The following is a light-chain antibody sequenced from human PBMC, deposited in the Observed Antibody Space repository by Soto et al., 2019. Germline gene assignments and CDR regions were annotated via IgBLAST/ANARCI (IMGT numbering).Light chain of an antibody. CDR2: ANN. CDR3: AAWDDSLNGYV. J-gene: IGLJ1*01. V-gene: IGLV1-44*01. Sequence: QSVLTQPPSASGTPGQRVTISCSGSSSNIGSNTVNWYQQLPGTAPKLLIHANNQRPSGVPDRFSGPKSGTSASLAISWLQSEEADYYCAAWDDSLNGYVFGTGTQLTVL. CDR1: SSNIGSNT.